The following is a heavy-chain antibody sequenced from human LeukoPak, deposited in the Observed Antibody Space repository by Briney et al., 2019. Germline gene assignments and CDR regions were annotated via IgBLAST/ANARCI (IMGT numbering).Heavy chain of an antibody. CDR3: AKDDTDCSSTSCYLIDY. J-gene: IGHJ4*02. CDR2: INTEGRST. D-gene: IGHD2-2*01. CDR1: GFTLSSYW. Sequence: PGGSLRLSCAASGFTLSSYWMHWVRQAAGKGLVWVSHINTEGRSTIYADSVKGRFTISRDNAKNTLYLQMNSLRAEDTAVYYCAKDDTDCSSTSCYLIDYWGQGTLVTVSS. V-gene: IGHV3-74*01.